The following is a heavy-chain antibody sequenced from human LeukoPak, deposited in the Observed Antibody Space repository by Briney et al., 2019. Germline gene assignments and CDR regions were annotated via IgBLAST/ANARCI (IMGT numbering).Heavy chain of an antibody. J-gene: IGHJ4*02. V-gene: IGHV4-59*01. CDR3: ARRPYCSSTSCYGYFDY. CDR2: IYYSGST. Sequence: SEALSLTCTVSGGSISSYYWSWIRQPPGKGLEWIGYIYYSGSTNYNPSLKSRVTISVDTSKNQFSLKLSSVTAAGTAVYYCARRPYCSSTSCYGYFDYWGQGTLVTVSS. CDR1: GGSISSYY. D-gene: IGHD2-2*01.